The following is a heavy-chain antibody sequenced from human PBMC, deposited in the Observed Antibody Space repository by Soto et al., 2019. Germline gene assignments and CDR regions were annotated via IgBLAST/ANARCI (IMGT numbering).Heavy chain of an antibody. V-gene: IGHV3-15*07. CDR3: TSDLPSSSAWANDF. CDR2: IMYKSDAEST. CDR1: GFTFSDAW. D-gene: IGHD3-22*01. Sequence: EVQVVESGGGLVQPGGSLRLSCEASGFTFSDAWMNWVRQAPGKGLEWVARIMYKSDAESTNYAAPVKGRFTISRDDSKNTLFLQMDSLKTEDTAIYYCTSDLPSSSAWANDFWGQGTLVTVSS. J-gene: IGHJ4*02.